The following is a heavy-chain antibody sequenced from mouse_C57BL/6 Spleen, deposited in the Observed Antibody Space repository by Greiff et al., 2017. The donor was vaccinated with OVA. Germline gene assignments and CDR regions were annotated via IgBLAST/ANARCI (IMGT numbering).Heavy chain of an antibody. CDR3: ARYPITTVVAPYAMDY. D-gene: IGHD1-1*01. V-gene: IGHV1-64*01. Sequence: VQLQQPGAELVKPGASVKLSCKASGYTFTSYWMHWVKQRPGQGLEWIGMIPPNSGSTNYNEKFKSKATLTVDKSSSTAYMQLSSLTSEDSAVYYCARYPITTVVAPYAMDYWGQGTSVTVSS. CDR2: IPPNSGST. J-gene: IGHJ4*01. CDR1: GYTFTSYW.